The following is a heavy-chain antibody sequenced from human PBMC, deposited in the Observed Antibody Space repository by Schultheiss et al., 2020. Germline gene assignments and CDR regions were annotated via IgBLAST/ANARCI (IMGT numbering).Heavy chain of an antibody. CDR1: GFSLSTSGVG. Sequence: SGPTLVKPTQTLTLTCTFSGFSLSTSGVGVGWIRQPPGKGLEWIGYIYYSGSTNYNPSLKSRVTISVDTSKNQFSLQLNSVTPEDTAVYYCARDVFDPVRIVGATGYFDYWGQGTLVTVSS. CDR3: ARDVFDPVRIVGATGYFDY. J-gene: IGHJ4*02. CDR2: IYYSGST. V-gene: IGHV4-61*08. D-gene: IGHD1-26*01.